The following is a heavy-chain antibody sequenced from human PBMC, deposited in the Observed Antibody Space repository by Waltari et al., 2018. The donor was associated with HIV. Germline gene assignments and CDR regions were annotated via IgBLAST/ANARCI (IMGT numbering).Heavy chain of an antibody. CDR3: ARGYDFWSGYHTPWYFDL. V-gene: IGHV1-18*01. CDR2: ISAYNGNT. D-gene: IGHD3-3*01. CDR1: GYTFTSYG. J-gene: IGHJ2*01. Sequence: QVQLVQSGAEVKKPGASVKASCTASGYTFTSYGISWVRQPPVQVLEWMGWISAYNGNTNYAQKLQGRVTMTTDTSTSTAYMELRSLRSDDTAVYYCARGYDFWSGYHTPWYFDLWGRGTLVTVSS.